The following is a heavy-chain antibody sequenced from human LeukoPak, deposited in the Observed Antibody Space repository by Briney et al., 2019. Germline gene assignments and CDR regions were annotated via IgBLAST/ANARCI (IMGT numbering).Heavy chain of an antibody. CDR1: GFTVSTNY. CDR3: ARDPSPVETLGAFDI. D-gene: IGHD1-1*01. V-gene: IGHV3-30*03. CDR2: ISYDGSNK. Sequence: GGSLRLSCAASGFTVSTNYMSWVRQAPGKGLEWVAVISYDGSNKYYADSVKGRFTISRDNSKNTLYLQMNSLRAEDTAVYYCARDPSPVETLGAFDIWGQGTMVTVSS. J-gene: IGHJ3*02.